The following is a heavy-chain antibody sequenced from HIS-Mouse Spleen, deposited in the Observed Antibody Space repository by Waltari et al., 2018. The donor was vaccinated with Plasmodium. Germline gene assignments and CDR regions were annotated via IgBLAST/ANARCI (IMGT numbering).Heavy chain of an antibody. CDR3: ARVLGYKAAAGTFVEYFQH. CDR1: G. CDR2: INPNSGGT. V-gene: IGHV1-2*02. J-gene: IGHJ1*01. Sequence: QVQLVQSGAEVKKPGASVKVSCKASGQGLEWMGWINPNSGGTNYAQKFQGRVTMTRDTSISTAYMELSRLRSDDTAVYYCARVLGYKAAAGTFVEYFQHWGQGTLVTVSS. D-gene: IGHD6-13*01.